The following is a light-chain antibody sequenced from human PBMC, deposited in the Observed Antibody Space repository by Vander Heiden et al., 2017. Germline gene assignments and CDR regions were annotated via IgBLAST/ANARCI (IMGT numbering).Light chain of an antibody. CDR3: KQALQTLYT. CDR2: LGS. V-gene: IGKV2-28*01. CDR1: QCPLHSNGYYY. J-gene: IGKJ2*01. Sequence: DVVMTQPSLSLLATPPEPASIPCWSTQCPLHSNGYYYLDCYLQKPGQSTEILIYLGSKRASRVPDRFSGSGSGTDFTLRISIVDAEDVGVYYCKQALQTLYTFGQGTKLEIK.